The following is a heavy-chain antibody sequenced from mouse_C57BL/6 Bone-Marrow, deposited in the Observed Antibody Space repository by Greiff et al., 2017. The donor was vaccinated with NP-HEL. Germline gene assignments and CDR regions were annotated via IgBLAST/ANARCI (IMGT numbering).Heavy chain of an antibody. Sequence: EVKVVESGPGMVKPSPSLSLSCTVTGYSITSGYDWHWIRHFPGNKLEWMGYISYSGSTNYNPSLKSRISITHDTSKNQFFLKLNSMTTEDTATYYSARGWLPPWFAYWGQGTLVTVSA. V-gene: IGHV3-1*01. CDR3: ARGWLPPWFAY. D-gene: IGHD2-3*01. CDR1: GYSITSGYD. CDR2: ISYSGST. J-gene: IGHJ3*01.